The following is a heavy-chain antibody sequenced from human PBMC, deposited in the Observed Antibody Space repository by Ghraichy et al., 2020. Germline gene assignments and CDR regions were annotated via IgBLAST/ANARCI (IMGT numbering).Heavy chain of an antibody. CDR3: ARDSTVVVPYQPAAFDY. Sequence: SQTLSLTCTVSGYSISSGYYWGWIRQPPGKGLEWIGSIYHSGSTYYNPSLKSRVTISVDTSKNQFSLKLSSVTAADTAVYYCARDSTVVVPYQPAAFDYWGREPWSPSPQ. D-gene: IGHD2-2*01. V-gene: IGHV4-38-2*02. CDR1: GYSISSGYY. J-gene: IGHJ4*02. CDR2: IYHSGST.